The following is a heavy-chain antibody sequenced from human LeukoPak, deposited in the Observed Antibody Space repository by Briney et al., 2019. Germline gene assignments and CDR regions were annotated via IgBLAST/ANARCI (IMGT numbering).Heavy chain of an antibody. CDR1: GFTFSDYY. Sequence: GGSLRLSCAASGFTFSDYYMSWIRQAPGKGLEWVSYISSSGSTIFYADAVKGRFTIARDNAKNSLYLQMNSLRAEDTAMYYCAGAGIQLRFNEAFDIWGQGTMVTVSS. V-gene: IGHV3-11*01. J-gene: IGHJ3*02. D-gene: IGHD5-18*01. CDR3: AGAGIQLRFNEAFDI. CDR2: ISSSGSTI.